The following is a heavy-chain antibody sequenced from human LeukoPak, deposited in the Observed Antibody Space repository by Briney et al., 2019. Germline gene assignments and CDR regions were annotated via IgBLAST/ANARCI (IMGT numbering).Heavy chain of an antibody. V-gene: IGHV1-24*01. CDR2: FDPEDGET. Sequence: SSVNVSCKVSGYTLTELSLHWVRQAPGKGLEWMGGFDPEDGETIYAQKFQGRVTMTEDTSTDTAYMELSSLRSEDTAVYYCATWDYNLWFGEFRYYYYGMDVWGQGTTVTVSS. CDR1: GYTLTELS. D-gene: IGHD3-10*01. J-gene: IGHJ6*02. CDR3: ATWDYNLWFGEFRYYYYGMDV.